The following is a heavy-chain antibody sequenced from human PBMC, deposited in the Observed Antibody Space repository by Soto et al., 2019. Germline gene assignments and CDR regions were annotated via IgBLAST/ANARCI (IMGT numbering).Heavy chain of an antibody. Sequence: QARLVESGGGVVQPGRSLRLSCEASGLTFSAYGMHWVRQAPGKGLEWVATISYDGSKKYFGDSVKGRFTISRDNSKSTLYLEMNGVRTEDTAVYYCAKASHCNKGRCSLGLIGDRAFDIWGQGTMVTVSS. V-gene: IGHV3-30*18. J-gene: IGHJ3*02. CDR2: ISYDGSKK. D-gene: IGHD2-8*01. CDR1: GLTFSAYG. CDR3: AKASHCNKGRCSLGLIGDRAFDI.